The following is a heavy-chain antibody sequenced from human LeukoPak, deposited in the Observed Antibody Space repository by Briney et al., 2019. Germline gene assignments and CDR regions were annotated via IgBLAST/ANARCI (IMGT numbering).Heavy chain of an antibody. Sequence: SETLSLTCTVSGGSISSGGYYWSWIRQHPGKGLEWIGYIYYSGSTYYNPSLKSRVTISVDTSKNQFSLKVSAVTAEDTAVYYCARGSNWFDPWGQGTLVTVSS. CDR3: ARGSNWFDP. CDR1: GGSISSGGYY. J-gene: IGHJ5*02. CDR2: IYYSGST. V-gene: IGHV4-31*03. D-gene: IGHD2-8*01.